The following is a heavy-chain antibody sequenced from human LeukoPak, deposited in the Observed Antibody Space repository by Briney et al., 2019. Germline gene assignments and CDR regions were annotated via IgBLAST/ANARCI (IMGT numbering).Heavy chain of an antibody. CDR1: GYTFTGYY. CDR3: ARDGSGLDYYYYYMDV. J-gene: IGHJ6*03. Sequence: ASVKVSCKASGYTFTGYYMHWVRQAPGQGLEWMGWINPNSGGTNYAQKFQGRVTMTRDTSISTAYMELSRLRSDDTAVYYCARDGSGLDYYYYYMDVWGKGTTVTVSS. D-gene: IGHD3-10*01. CDR2: INPNSGGT. V-gene: IGHV1-2*02.